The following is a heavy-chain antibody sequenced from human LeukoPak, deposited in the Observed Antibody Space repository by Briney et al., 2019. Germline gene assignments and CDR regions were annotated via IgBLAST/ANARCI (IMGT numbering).Heavy chain of an antibody. CDR1: GGSFSGYC. Sequence: SETLSLTCAVYGGSFSGYCWSWIRQPPGKGLEWIGEINHSGSTNYNPSLKSRVTISVDTSKNQFSLKLSSVTAADTAAYYCARHVFGVVPAAIGAFDIWGQGTMVTVSS. CDR2: INHSGST. CDR3: ARHVFGVVPAAIGAFDI. J-gene: IGHJ3*02. D-gene: IGHD2-2*01. V-gene: IGHV4-34*01.